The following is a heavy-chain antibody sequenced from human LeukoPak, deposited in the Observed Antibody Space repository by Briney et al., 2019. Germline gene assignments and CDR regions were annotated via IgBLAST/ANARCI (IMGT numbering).Heavy chain of an antibody. D-gene: IGHD4-17*01. CDR3: ARRDITVNAFDI. J-gene: IGHJ3*02. Sequence: KPSETLSLTCTVSGGSISSRSYYWGWIRQSPGTGLEWIGTTISYTGSTYYNPSVKSRVTISADTSKNQFSLKLSSVTAADTAVYFCARRDITVNAFDIWGQGTMVTVSS. CDR2: ISYTGST. V-gene: IGHV4-39*01. CDR1: GGSISSRSYY.